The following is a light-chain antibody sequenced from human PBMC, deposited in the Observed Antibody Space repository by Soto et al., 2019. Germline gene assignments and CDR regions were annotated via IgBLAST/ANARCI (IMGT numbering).Light chain of an antibody. CDR1: QSISSL. CDR2: ATS. V-gene: IGKV1-39*01. CDR3: QQSYSTPET. J-gene: IGKJ1*01. Sequence: DIQMTQSPSSLSASVGDRVTITCRASQSISSLLNWYQQKPGKAPRLLIYATSSLQSGVPSRFSASGSGTDFTLTISSLQHEDFATYSCQQSYSTPETFGQGTQVEIK.